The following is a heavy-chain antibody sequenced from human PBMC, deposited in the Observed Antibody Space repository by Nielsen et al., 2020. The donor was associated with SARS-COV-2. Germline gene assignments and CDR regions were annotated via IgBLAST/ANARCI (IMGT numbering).Heavy chain of an antibody. D-gene: IGHD3-16*01. CDR1: GFTINNYG. V-gene: IGHV3-30*18. J-gene: IGHJ6*02. CDR3: AKRRAVFMLTFGGEGAMDV. Sequence: GGSLRLSCAASGFTINNYGFSWVRQAPGKGLEWVASISYEGSKKYYGDSLTGRFTVSRDTSKNTVYLQMSSLSVEDTAVYYCAKRRAVFMLTFGGEGAMDVWGQGTTVSVSS. CDR2: ISYEGSKK.